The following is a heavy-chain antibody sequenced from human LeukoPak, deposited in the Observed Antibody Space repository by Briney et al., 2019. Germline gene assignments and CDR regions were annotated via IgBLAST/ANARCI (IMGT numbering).Heavy chain of an antibody. D-gene: IGHD6-19*01. V-gene: IGHV1-46*01. CDR3: ARDPNSSGWYRVVENNWFDP. CDR2: INPSGGST. J-gene: IGHJ5*02. Sequence: ASVKVSCKASGYTFTSYYMHWERQAPGQGLEWMGIINPSGGSTSYAQKFQGRVTMTRDTSTSTVYMELSSLRSEDTAVYYCARDPNSSGWYRVVENNWFDPWGQGTLVTVSS. CDR1: GYTFTSYY.